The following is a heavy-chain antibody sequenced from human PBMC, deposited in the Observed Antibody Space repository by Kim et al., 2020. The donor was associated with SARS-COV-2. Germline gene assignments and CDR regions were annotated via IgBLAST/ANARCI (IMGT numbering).Heavy chain of an antibody. CDR3: ARDRGWGDGYNSGYFDY. D-gene: IGHD5-12*01. CDR1: GFTFSSYA. V-gene: IGHV3-30*04. J-gene: IGHJ4*02. CDR2: ISYDGSNK. Sequence: GGSLRLSCAASGFTFSSYAMHWVRQAPGKGLEWVAVISYDGSNKYYADSVKGRFTISRDNSKNTLYLQMNSLRAEDTAVYYCARDRGWGDGYNSGYFDYWGQGTLVTVSS.